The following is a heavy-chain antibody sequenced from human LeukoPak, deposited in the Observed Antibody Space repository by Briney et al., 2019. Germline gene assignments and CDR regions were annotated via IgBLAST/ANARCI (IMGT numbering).Heavy chain of an antibody. CDR3: ARDPGLGLWNGLDV. CDR1: GFPFSSVG. D-gene: IGHD3-16*01. J-gene: IGHJ6*02. CDR2: IWHDGSGK. V-gene: IGHV3-33*01. Sequence: GGSLRLSCAASGFPFSSVGRYWVREAPGKGLEWVAVIWHDGSGKFYADAVKGRFTVSRDNSKITLYLQMNSLRAEDTAVYYCARDPGLGLWNGLDVWGQGTTVTVSS.